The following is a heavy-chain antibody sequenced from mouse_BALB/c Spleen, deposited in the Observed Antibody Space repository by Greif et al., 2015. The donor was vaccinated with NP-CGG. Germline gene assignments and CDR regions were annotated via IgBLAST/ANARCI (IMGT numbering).Heavy chain of an antibody. CDR3: TRSWDSYFDY. CDR2: INPSNGGT. Sequence: SGAELVKPGASVKLSRKASGYTFTGYYMYWVKQRPGQGLEWIGEINPSNGGTNFNEKFKSKATLTVDKSSSTAYMQLSSLTSEDSAVYYCTRSWDSYFDYWGQGTTLTVSS. V-gene: IGHV1S81*02. CDR1: GYTFTGYY. J-gene: IGHJ2*01. D-gene: IGHD3-3*01.